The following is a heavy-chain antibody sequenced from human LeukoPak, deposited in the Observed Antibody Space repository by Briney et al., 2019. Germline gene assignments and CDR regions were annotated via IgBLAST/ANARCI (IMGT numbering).Heavy chain of an antibody. D-gene: IGHD4-17*01. Sequence: GGSLRLSCAASGFTFDDYGMSWVRQAPGKGLEWVSGINWDGGSTGFADSVKGRFTISRDNAKNSLYLQMNSLRAEDTAVYYCARYFNYYGDYGFDYWGQGTLVTVSS. J-gene: IGHJ4*02. V-gene: IGHV3-20*04. CDR2: INWDGGST. CDR1: GFTFDDYG. CDR3: ARYFNYYGDYGFDY.